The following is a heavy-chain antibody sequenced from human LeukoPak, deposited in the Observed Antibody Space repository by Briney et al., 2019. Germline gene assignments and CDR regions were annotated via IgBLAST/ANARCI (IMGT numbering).Heavy chain of an antibody. CDR1: GFTFSSYE. Sequence: GGSLRLSCAASGFTFSSYEMNWVRQAPGKGLEWVSYISSSGSTIYYADSVKGRFTISRDNSKNTLYLQMNSLRAEDTAVYYCAKWSRYFDYWGQGTLVTVSS. V-gene: IGHV3-48*03. D-gene: IGHD2-8*01. J-gene: IGHJ4*02. CDR3: AKWSRYFDY. CDR2: ISSSGSTI.